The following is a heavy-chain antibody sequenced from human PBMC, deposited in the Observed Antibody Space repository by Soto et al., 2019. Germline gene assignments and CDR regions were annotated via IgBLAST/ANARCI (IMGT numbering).Heavy chain of an antibody. Sequence: GGSLRLSCAASGFTFSSYSMNWVRQAPGKGLEWLSYISSSSSTRHYADSVKGRFTISRDNAKNSLYLQVNSLRDEDTAVYYCARGSDWFDPWGQGTLVTVS. J-gene: IGHJ5*02. D-gene: IGHD6-6*01. CDR3: ARGSDWFDP. CDR2: ISSSSSTR. V-gene: IGHV3-48*02. CDR1: GFTFSSYS.